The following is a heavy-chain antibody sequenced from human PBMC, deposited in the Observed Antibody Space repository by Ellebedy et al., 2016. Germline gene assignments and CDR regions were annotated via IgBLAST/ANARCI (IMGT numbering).Heavy chain of an antibody. V-gene: IGHV3-23*01. D-gene: IGHD1-14*01. CDR2: ISGSGGST. J-gene: IGHJ6*03. CDR1: GFTFSSYA. CDR3: AKNPYYYYMDV. Sequence: GESLKISXAASGFTFSSYAMSWVRQAPGKGLEWVSAISGSGGSTYYADSVKGRFTISRDNSKNTLYLQMNSLRAEDTAVYYSAKNPYYYYMDVWGKGTTVTVSS.